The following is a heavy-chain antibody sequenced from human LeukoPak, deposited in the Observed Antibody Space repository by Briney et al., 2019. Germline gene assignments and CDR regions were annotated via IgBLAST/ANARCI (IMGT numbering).Heavy chain of an antibody. V-gene: IGHV4-39*07. D-gene: IGHD2-15*01. J-gene: IGHJ4*02. CDR2: IYSGGIT. CDR3: WLEKVVAAYFDS. CDR1: GGSISSTGSF. Sequence: SETLSLTCTVSGGSISSTGSFWGWIRQPPGKGLEWIGSIYSGGITYYNPSLKSRVTISEDTSKNRFSLKMTSMTAADTAIYYCWLEKVVAAYFDSWGQGTLVTVSS.